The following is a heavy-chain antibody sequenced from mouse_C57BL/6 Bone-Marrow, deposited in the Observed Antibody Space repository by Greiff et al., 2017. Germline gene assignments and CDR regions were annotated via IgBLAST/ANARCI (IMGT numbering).Heavy chain of an antibody. V-gene: IGHV1-18*01. CDR2: INPNNGGT. D-gene: IGHD4-1*01. CDR1: GYTFTDYN. Sequence: EVQLQQSGPELVKPGASVKIPCKASGYTFTDYNMDWVKQSHGKSLEWIGDINPNNGGTIYNQKFKGKATLTVDKSSSTAYMELRSLTSEDTAVYDCARLRTGGYYFDYWGQGTTLTVSS. CDR3: ARLRTGGYYFDY. J-gene: IGHJ2*01.